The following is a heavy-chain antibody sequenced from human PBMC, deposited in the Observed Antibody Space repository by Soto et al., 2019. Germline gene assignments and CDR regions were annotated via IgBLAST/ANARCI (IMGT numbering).Heavy chain of an antibody. D-gene: IGHD3-10*01. CDR1: GYNPNNYG. J-gene: IGHJ1*01. V-gene: IGHV1-18*01. CDR3: ATPQDYGGCLDS. CDR2: ISFYNGNV. Sequence: GASVKVSCKTSGYNPNNYGITWVRQAPGQGLEWMGWISFYNGNVKYSQKFQGRLTLTRDTPGNTAYLELNSLISEDTAVYYCATPQDYGGCLDSWGQGTLVTVSS.